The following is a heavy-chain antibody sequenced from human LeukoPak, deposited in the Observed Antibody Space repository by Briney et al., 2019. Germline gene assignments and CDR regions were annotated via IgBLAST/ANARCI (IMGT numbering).Heavy chain of an antibody. Sequence: PSETLSLTCTASGGSISSGSYYWSWLRQPAGKGLEWIGSIYTSGSSNYNPSLKSRVTISVDTSKNQYSLKLSSVTAADAAVYYCADRGDYGEYWGQGTLVTVSS. CDR2: IYTSGSS. J-gene: IGHJ4*02. CDR1: GGSISSGSYY. D-gene: IGHD6-25*01. CDR3: ADRGDYGEY. V-gene: IGHV4-61*02.